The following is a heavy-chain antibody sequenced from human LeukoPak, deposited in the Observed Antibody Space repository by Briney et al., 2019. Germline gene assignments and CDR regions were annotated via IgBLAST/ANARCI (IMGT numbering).Heavy chain of an antibody. J-gene: IGHJ4*02. Sequence: TSETLSLTCAVYGGSFSGYYWSWIRQPPGKGLEWIGEINHSGSTNYNPSLKSRVTISVDTSKNQFSLKLSSVTAADTAVYYCASTDIAAAGTRNFDYWGQGTLVTVSS. CDR1: GGSFSGYY. V-gene: IGHV4-34*01. D-gene: IGHD6-13*01. CDR3: ASTDIAAAGTRNFDY. CDR2: INHSGST.